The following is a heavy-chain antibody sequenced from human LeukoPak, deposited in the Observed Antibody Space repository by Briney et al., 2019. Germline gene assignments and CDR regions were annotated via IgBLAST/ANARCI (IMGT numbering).Heavy chain of an antibody. Sequence: ASVKVSCKASGGTFSSYAISWVRQAAGQGLEWMGWISAYNGNTNYAQKLQRRVTMTTDTSTSTAYKELRSLRSDETAVYYCARDGSLSPSLYHWFDPWGQGALVTVSS. CDR1: GGTFSSYA. V-gene: IGHV1-18*01. D-gene: IGHD3-16*02. CDR2: ISAYNGNT. CDR3: ARDGSLSPSLYHWFDP. J-gene: IGHJ5*02.